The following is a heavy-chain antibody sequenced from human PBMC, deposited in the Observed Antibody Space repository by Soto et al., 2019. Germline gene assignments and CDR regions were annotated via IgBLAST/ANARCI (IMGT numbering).Heavy chain of an antibody. J-gene: IGHJ5*02. CDR2: ISPGSRYP. Sequence: QVQLVESGVGLVTPGGSLRLSGASSGFTFSDYYMSWIRKAPGKGLEWLSYISPGSRYPAYADSVKGRFTISRDNARRSLSLQMNSLTVDDTAIYYCVRGGGGGLFAPWGQGSMVTVSS. CDR1: GFTFSDYY. CDR3: VRGGGGGLFAP. D-gene: IGHD2-15*01. V-gene: IGHV3-11*06.